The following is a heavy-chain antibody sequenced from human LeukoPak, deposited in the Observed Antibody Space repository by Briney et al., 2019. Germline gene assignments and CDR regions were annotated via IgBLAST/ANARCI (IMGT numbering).Heavy chain of an antibody. CDR3: ARLVRSLRAFDI. Sequence: PSETLSLTCTVSGGSISSSSFYWGWIRQPPGKGLEWTGSIYYSGSTYYNPSLSRRATICVDSYKNQFSLKLSSVTAADTAVYYCARLVRSLRAFDIWGQGTMVTVSS. D-gene: IGHD6-13*01. J-gene: IGHJ3*02. CDR1: GGSISSSSFY. CDR2: IYYSGST. V-gene: IGHV4-39*01.